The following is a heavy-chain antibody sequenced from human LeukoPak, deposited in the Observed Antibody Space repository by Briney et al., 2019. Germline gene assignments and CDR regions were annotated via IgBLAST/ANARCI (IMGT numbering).Heavy chain of an antibody. Sequence: SETLSLTCTVSGGSISSSSYCWGWIRQPPGKGLEWIGSIYYSGSTYYNPSLKSRVTISVDTSKNQFSLKLSSVTAADTAVYYCARRSAKYCYGSGSYFDYWGQGTLVTVSS. CDR2: IYYSGST. CDR1: GGSISSSSYC. J-gene: IGHJ4*02. V-gene: IGHV4-39*01. D-gene: IGHD3-10*01. CDR3: ARRSAKYCYGSGSYFDY.